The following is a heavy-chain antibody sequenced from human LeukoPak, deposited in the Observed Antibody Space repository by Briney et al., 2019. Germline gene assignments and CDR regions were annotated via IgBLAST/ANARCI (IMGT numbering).Heavy chain of an antibody. CDR1: GFTFSDYF. Sequence: PGGSLRLSRAASGFTFSDYFMSWIRQAPGKGLEWISYISRSGSTIYYADSMKGRFTISRDNAKNSVYLQMNSLRAEDTAVYYCATIGVVVTAIPRYWGQGTLVTVSS. V-gene: IGHV3-11*01. J-gene: IGHJ4*02. CDR3: ATIGVVVTAIPRY. CDR2: ISRSGSTI. D-gene: IGHD2-21*02.